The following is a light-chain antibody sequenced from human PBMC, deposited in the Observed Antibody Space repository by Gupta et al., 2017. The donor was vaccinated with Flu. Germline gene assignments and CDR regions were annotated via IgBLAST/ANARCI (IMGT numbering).Light chain of an antibody. V-gene: IGLV1-44*01. CDR2: NKD. CDR3: AEREDRPNLV. Sequence: QRETLSCSGSTSNVGINTVNRYQQLPRTAPKFFIYNKDEPPSGLLDRVSGSKSGTPASLAISGLQSEDEANIYSAEREDRPNLVLGEGTKLTVL. CDR1: TSNVGINT. J-gene: IGLJ2*01.